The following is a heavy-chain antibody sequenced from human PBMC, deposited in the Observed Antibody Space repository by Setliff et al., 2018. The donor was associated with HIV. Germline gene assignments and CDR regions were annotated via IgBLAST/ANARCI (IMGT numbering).Heavy chain of an antibody. CDR3: ARQNSGYAPGPFDY. V-gene: IGHV4-61*02. Sequence: SETLSLTCSVSDDSISSGANYWSWIRQPAGQRLEWIGRIYASGSTYYNPSLWGRVNISIDTSKNQFSLKLSSVTAADTAVYYCARQNSGYAPGPFDYWGQGILVTVSS. CDR2: IYASGST. J-gene: IGHJ4*02. D-gene: IGHD5-12*01. CDR1: DDSISSGANY.